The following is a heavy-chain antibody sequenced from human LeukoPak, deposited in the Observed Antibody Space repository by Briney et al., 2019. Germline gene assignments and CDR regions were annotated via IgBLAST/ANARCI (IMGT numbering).Heavy chain of an antibody. CDR2: IYYSGST. CDR1: GFTVSGNY. Sequence: PGGSLKLSYAVSGFTVSGNYMSWIRQPPGKGLEWIGYIYYSGSTNHNPSLKSRVTISVDTSKNQFSLRLSSVTAADTAVYYCARDKAPGGKRWFDPWGQGTLVTVSS. J-gene: IGHJ5*02. CDR3: ARDKAPGGKRWFDP. D-gene: IGHD4-23*01. V-gene: IGHV4-59*02.